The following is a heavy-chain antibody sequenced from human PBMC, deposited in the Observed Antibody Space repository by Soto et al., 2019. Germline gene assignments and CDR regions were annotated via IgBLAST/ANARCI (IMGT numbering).Heavy chain of an antibody. D-gene: IGHD1-1*01. CDR3: ARPDNPQSGMYSFDS. CDR2: INPSGGAP. CDR1: GYTFTKHY. V-gene: IGHV1-46*01. J-gene: IGHJ4*02. Sequence: ASVKVSCKASGYTFTKHYIHWVRQAPGQGLEWMGIINPSGGAPNYPQSFQGRVTMTRDTSTSTVYMELSSLRSEDTAVYYCARPDNPQSGMYSFDSCRQLPLVTVSS.